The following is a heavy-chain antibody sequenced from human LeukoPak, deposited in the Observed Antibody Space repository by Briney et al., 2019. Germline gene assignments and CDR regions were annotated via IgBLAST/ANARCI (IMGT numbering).Heavy chain of an antibody. CDR1: GGSFSGYY. D-gene: IGHD6-13*01. Sequence: SETLSLTCAVYGGSFSGYYWSWIRQPPGKGLEWIGEISHSGSTNYNPSLKSRVTISVDTSKNQFSLKLSSVTAADTAVYYCARKFIAAAGVPFDYWGQGTLVTVSS. J-gene: IGHJ4*02. CDR2: ISHSGST. CDR3: ARKFIAAAGVPFDY. V-gene: IGHV4-34*01.